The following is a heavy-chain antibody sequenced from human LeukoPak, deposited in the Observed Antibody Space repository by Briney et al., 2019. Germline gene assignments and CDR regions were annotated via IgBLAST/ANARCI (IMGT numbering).Heavy chain of an antibody. CDR1: GFTFSNFW. V-gene: IGHV3-7*03. CDR2: INQGASQK. J-gene: IGHJ4*02. Sequence: QAGGSLRLSCATSGFTFSNFWMSWVRQAPGRGLEWVASINQGASQKYYLDSVKGRFTISRDNSKNILFLQMNSLRVEDTAVYYCVKDKSPRGYDYGRFDDWGQGTLVTVSS. D-gene: IGHD5-12*01. CDR3: VKDKSPRGYDYGRFDD.